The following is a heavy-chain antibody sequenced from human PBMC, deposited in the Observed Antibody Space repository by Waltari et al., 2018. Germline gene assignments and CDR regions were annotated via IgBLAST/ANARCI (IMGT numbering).Heavy chain of an antibody. CDR2: IIPIFGTA. Sequence: QVQLVQSGAEVKKPGSSVKVSCKASGGTFSSYAISWVRQAPGQGLEWMGGIIPIFGTANYAQKFQGRVTITADESTSTAYMELSSLRSEDTAVYYCAGMGSSSSGYYFDYWGQGTLVTVSS. CDR1: GGTFSSYA. CDR3: AGMGSSSSGYYFDY. D-gene: IGHD6-6*01. V-gene: IGHV1-69*13. J-gene: IGHJ4*02.